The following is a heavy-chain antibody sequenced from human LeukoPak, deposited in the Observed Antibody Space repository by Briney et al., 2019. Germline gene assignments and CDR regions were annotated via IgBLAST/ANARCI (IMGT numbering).Heavy chain of an antibody. CDR3: AKAPRYYYDSSGSSGDY. CDR1: GFTSSNAW. Sequence: GGSLRLSGAASGFTSSNAWMSWVRQAPGKGLEWVGRIKSKTDGGTTDYAAPVKGRFTISRDDSKNTLYLQMNSLRAEDTAVYYCAKAPRYYYDSSGSSGDYWGQGTLVTVSS. CDR2: IKSKTDGGTT. V-gene: IGHV3-15*01. J-gene: IGHJ4*02. D-gene: IGHD3-22*01.